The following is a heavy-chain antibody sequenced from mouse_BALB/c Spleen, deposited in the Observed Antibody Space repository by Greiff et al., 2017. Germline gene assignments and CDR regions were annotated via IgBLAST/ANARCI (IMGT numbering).Heavy chain of an antibody. CDR3: VRGGGPHYYAMDY. CDR2: IRSKSNNYAT. CDR1: GFTFNTYA. Sequence: EVQLVESGGGLVQPKGSLKLSCAASGFTFNTYAMNWVRQAPGKGLEWVARIRSKSNNYATYYADSVKDRFTISRDDSQSMLYLQMNNLKTEDTAMYYCVRGGGPHYYAMDYWGQGTSVTVSS. D-gene: IGHD3-1*01. J-gene: IGHJ4*01. V-gene: IGHV10-1*02.